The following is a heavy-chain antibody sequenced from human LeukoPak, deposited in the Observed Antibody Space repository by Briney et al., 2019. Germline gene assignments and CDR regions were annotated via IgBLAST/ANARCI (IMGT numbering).Heavy chain of an antibody. CDR1: GYNFTSYW. Sequence: KRGESLKISCKGSGYNFTSYWIGWVRQMPGKGLEWMGVIYPGDSDIRYSPSFQGQVTISADKSISTAYLQWSSLKASGTAMYYCARQFGGNSEFDYWGQGTLVTVSS. CDR3: ARQFGGNSEFDY. V-gene: IGHV5-51*01. CDR2: IYPGDSDI. J-gene: IGHJ4*02. D-gene: IGHD4-23*01.